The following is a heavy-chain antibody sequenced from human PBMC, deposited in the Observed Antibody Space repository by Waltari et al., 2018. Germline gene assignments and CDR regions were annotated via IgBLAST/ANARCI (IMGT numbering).Heavy chain of an antibody. J-gene: IGHJ6*03. CDR2: IDSDGNNT. Sequence: EVQLVESGGGLVQSGGSLRLSCAASGFTFSSYWMHWVRQAPGKGLVWVSHIDSDGNNTSYGDSVKGRFTISRDNAKNTLYRQMNSLRGEDTAVYYCARGFNRGFYMDVWGKGTTVTVSS. CDR3: ARGFNRGFYMDV. CDR1: GFTFSSYW. V-gene: IGHV3-74*01. D-gene: IGHD3-10*01.